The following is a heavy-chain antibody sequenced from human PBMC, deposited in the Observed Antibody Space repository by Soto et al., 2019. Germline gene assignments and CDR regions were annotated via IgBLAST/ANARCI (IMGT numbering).Heavy chain of an antibody. J-gene: IGHJ6*02. V-gene: IGHV1-18*04. D-gene: IGHD5-12*01. CDR2: ISAYNGNT. Sequence: ASVKVSCKASGYTFTSYGISWVRQAPGQGPEWMGWISAYNGNTNYAQKLQGRVTMTTDTSTSTAYMELRSLRSDDTAVYYCARTDIVASILYYYYGMDVWGQGTTVTVSS. CDR1: GYTFTSYG. CDR3: ARTDIVASILYYYYGMDV.